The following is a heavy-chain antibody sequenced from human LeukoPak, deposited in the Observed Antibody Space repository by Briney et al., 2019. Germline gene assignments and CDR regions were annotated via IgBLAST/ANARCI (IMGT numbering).Heavy chain of an antibody. CDR1: GFTFSSYE. Sequence: PGGSLRLSCAASGFTFSSYEMNWVRQAPGKGLEWVSYISSSGSTIYYADSVKGRFTISRDNAKNSLYLQMNSLRAEDTAVYYCARVPSDIVVVEPATPDFWGQGTLVTVSS. V-gene: IGHV3-48*03. CDR2: ISSSGSTI. CDR3: ARVPSDIVVVEPATPDF. D-gene: IGHD2-15*01. J-gene: IGHJ4*02.